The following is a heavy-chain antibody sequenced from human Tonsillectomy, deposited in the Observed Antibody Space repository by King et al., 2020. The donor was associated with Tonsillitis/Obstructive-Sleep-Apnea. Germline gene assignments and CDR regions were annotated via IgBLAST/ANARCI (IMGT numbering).Heavy chain of an antibody. CDR3: AKDSDAMIVEVSYIFDQ. J-gene: IGHJ4*02. V-gene: IGHV3-23*04. CDR1: GFSFSSYA. D-gene: IGHD3-22*01. CDR2: LSVSGDST. Sequence: VQLVESGGGLVQPGGSLRLSCTASGFSFSSYAMAWVRQAPGKGLEWVSALSVSGDSTYYADSVKGRFTISRDNSKNTLYLQMNSLRAEDTAGYYCAKDSDAMIVEVSYIFDQWGQRTLVTVSS.